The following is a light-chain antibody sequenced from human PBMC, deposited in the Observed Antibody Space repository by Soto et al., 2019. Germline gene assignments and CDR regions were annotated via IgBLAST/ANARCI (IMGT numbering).Light chain of an antibody. CDR2: GVS. Sequence: IVLTQSPGPLSLSPGEIATLSCSTSQSVRNNYLACYQQKPAQAPRLLTYGVSTRATGIPARFSGSGSGTDFTLTISSLEPEDFAVYYCQQRSNWPPITFGQGTRLEIK. CDR3: QQRSNWPPIT. J-gene: IGKJ5*01. CDR1: QSVRNNY. V-gene: IGKV3-11*01.